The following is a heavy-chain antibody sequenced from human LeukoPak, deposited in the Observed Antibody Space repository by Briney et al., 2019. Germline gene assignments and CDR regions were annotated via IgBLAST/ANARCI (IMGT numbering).Heavy chain of an antibody. CDR3: AKWGDYDVLTGYYVSDY. D-gene: IGHD3-9*01. V-gene: IGHV3-23*01. CDR1: GFTFSNYA. CDR2: ITGSGGNT. J-gene: IGHJ4*02. Sequence: GGSLRLCCVASGFTFSNYAMSWVRQAPGKGLEWVSAITGSGGNTYYADSVKGRFAISRDNSKNTVFLQMNSLRAEDTAVYYCAKWGDYDVLTGYYVSDYWGQGTLVTVSS.